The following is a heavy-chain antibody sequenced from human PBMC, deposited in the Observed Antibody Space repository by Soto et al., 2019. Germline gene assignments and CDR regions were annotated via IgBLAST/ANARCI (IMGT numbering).Heavy chain of an antibody. D-gene: IGHD3-22*01. V-gene: IGHV1-69*13. CDR2: IIPIFGTA. Sequence: SVKVSCKASGGTFSSYAISWVRQAPGQGLEWMGGIIPIFGTANYAQKFQGRVTITADESTSTAYMELSSLRSEDTAVYYCARAQPDSSGYYGWGYYYYGMDVWGQGTTVTSP. CDR1: GGTFSSYA. CDR3: ARAQPDSSGYYGWGYYYYGMDV. J-gene: IGHJ6*02.